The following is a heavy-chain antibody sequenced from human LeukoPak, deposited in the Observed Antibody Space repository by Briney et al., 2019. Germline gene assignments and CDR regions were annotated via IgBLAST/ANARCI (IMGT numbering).Heavy chain of an antibody. CDR3: VREVSIVGATQSFDY. D-gene: IGHD1-26*01. J-gene: IGHJ4*02. CDR2: TYYRSKWYN. Sequence: SQTLSLTCAISGDSVSSNSAAWNWIRQSPSRGLEWLGRTYYRSKWYNDYAVSVKSRITINPDTSKNQFSLQLNSVTPEDTAVYYRVREVSIVGATQSFDYWGQGTLVTVSS. V-gene: IGHV6-1*01. CDR1: GDSVSSNSAA.